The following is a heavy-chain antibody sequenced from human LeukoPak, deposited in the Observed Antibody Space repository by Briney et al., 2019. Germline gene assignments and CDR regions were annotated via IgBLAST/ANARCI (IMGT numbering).Heavy chain of an antibody. J-gene: IGHJ6*02. CDR1: GGTFSSYA. V-gene: IGHV1-2*02. D-gene: IGHD6-19*01. CDR3: ATNFAVAGTDYYYYGMDV. CDR2: INPNNGGT. Sequence: KVSXKAXGGTFSSYAISWVRQAPGQGLEWVGWINPNNGGTNYAQKFQGRVTMTRDTSISTAYMELSRLRSDDTAVYFCATNFAVAGTDYYYYGMDVWGQGTTVTVSS.